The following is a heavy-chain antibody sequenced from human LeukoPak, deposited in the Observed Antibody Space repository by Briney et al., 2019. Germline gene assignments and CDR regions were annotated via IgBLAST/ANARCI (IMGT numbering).Heavy chain of an antibody. D-gene: IGHD6-13*01. CDR3: IRRHIAAAGTVDY. Sequence: GGSLRLSCAASGFTFSGSAMHWVRQASGKGLEWVGRIRSKANSYATAYAASVKGRFTISRDDSKNTAYLQMNSLKTEDTAVYYCIRRHIAAAGTVDYWGQGTLVTVSS. CDR1: GFTFSGSA. CDR2: IRSKANSYAT. J-gene: IGHJ4*02. V-gene: IGHV3-73*01.